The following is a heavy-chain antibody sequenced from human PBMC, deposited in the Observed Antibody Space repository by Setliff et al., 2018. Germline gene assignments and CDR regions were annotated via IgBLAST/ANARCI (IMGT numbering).Heavy chain of an antibody. J-gene: IGHJ4*02. CDR2: MNPNSGNT. CDR3: ARSYQGVDDFWSGFYRSFDY. Sequence: ASVKVSCKASGGTFSSYAISWVRQATGQGFEWMGWMNPNSGNTGYAQKFQGRVTITRNTSISTAYMELSSVRSEDTAVYYCARSYQGVDDFWSGFYRSFDYWGQGTLVTVSS. CDR1: GGTFSSYA. V-gene: IGHV1-8*03. D-gene: IGHD3-3*01.